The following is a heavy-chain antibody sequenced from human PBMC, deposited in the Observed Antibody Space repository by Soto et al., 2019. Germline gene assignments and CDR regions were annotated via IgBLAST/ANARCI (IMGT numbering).Heavy chain of an antibody. Sequence: SETLSLTCTVSGGSISSYYWSWIRQPPGKGLEWIGYIYYSGSTNYNPSLKSRVTISVDTSKNQFSLKLSSVTAADTAVYYCARDLRRSSSVWFDPWGQGTLVTVSS. CDR2: IYYSGST. CDR3: ARDLRRSSSVWFDP. J-gene: IGHJ5*02. D-gene: IGHD6-6*01. CDR1: GGSISSYY. V-gene: IGHV4-59*01.